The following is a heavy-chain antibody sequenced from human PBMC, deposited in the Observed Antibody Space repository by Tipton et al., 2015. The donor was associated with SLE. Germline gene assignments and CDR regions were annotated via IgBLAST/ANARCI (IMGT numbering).Heavy chain of an antibody. CDR3: ARDRSFDI. V-gene: IGHV4-59*01. CDR2: IFYTETT. J-gene: IGHJ3*02. CDR1: GGSINNYY. Sequence: LRLSCTVSGGSINNYYWNWIRQSPGKGLEWIGYIFYTETTDYNPSLKSRVTISIQTSKNQFSLRLNSVTAADTAVYYCARDRSFDIWGQGTMVTVSS.